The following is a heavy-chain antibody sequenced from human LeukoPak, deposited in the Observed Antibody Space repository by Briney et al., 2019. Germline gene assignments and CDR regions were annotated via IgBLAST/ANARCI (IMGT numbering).Heavy chain of an antibody. CDR3: ARGADFWSGYLFGGAFGI. J-gene: IGHJ3*02. CDR1: GYTFTGYY. Sequence: GASVKVSCKASGYTFTGYYMHWVRQAPGQGLEWMGWINPNSGGTNYAQKFQGRVTMTRDTSTSTVYMELSSLRSEDTAVYYCARGADFWSGYLFGGAFGIWGQGTMVTVSS. D-gene: IGHD3-3*01. CDR2: INPNSGGT. V-gene: IGHV1-2*02.